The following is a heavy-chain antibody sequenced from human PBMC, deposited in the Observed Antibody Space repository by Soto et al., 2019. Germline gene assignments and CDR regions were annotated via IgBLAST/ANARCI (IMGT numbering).Heavy chain of an antibody. J-gene: IGHJ6*02. D-gene: IGHD3-3*01. CDR2: INHNSGGT. Sequence: ASVKVSCKASGYTFTGYYMHWVRQAPGQGLEWMGCINHNSGGTNYAQKFQGRVNMTRDTSISTAYMELSRLRSDDTAVYYCARAYYDTLMGYSHYGMYXWGQVTTVTVS. CDR1: GYTFTGYY. CDR3: ARAYYDTLMGYSHYGMYX. V-gene: IGHV1-2*02.